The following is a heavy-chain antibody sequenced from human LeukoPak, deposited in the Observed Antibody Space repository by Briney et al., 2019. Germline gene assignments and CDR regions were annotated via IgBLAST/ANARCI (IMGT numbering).Heavy chain of an antibody. J-gene: IGHJ6*02. D-gene: IGHD3-3*01. CDR2: ISYDGSNK. CDR3: AKDMGFWSGYYYYGMDV. CDR1: GFTFSSYG. Sequence: GGSLRLSCAASGFTFSSYGVHWVRQAPAKGLEGVAVISYDGSNKYYADSVKGRFTISRDNSKNTLYLQMNSLRAEDTAVYYCAKDMGFWSGYYYYGMDVWGQGTTVTVSS. V-gene: IGHV3-30*18.